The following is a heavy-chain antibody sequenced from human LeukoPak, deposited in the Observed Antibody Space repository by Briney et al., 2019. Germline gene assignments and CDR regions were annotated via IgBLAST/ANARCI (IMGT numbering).Heavy chain of an antibody. Sequence: ASVKVSCKASGYTFTGYYMNWVRQAPGQGLEWMGGIIPIFGTANYAQKFQGRVTITTDESTSTAYMELSSLRSEDTAVYYCARDRGRGLNQYYYYYMDVWGKGTTVTVSS. CDR3: ARDRGRGLNQYYYYYMDV. V-gene: IGHV1-69*05. D-gene: IGHD5-12*01. CDR2: IIPIFGTA. J-gene: IGHJ6*03. CDR1: GYTFTGYY.